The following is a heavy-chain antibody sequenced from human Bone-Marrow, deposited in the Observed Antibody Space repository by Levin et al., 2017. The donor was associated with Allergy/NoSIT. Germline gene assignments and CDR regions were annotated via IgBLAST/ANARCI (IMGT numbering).Heavy chain of an antibody. J-gene: IGHJ4*02. V-gene: IGHV4-59*01. CDR3: ARDRTGTLYGDFDF. Sequence: SETLSLSCSVSGAFIDNYFWTWLRQPPGKGLEWIGYIFSSGSTNYHPSLKSRVSFSVDTSKNQFFLNLTSVTPADTAVYYCARDRTGTLYGDFDFWGQGVLITVSS. CDR1: GAFIDNYF. D-gene: IGHD4-17*01. CDR2: IFSSGST.